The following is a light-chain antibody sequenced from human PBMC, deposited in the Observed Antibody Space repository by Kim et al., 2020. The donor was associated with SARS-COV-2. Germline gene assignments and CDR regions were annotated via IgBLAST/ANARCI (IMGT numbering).Light chain of an antibody. Sequence: IQLTQSPSSLSASVGDRVTITCRASQDISSYLAWYQQKPGKAPQLLIYAASTLQSGVPSRFSGDESGTDFTLTISSLQPEDFATYYCQQLYSYPLTFGGGTKVDIK. J-gene: IGKJ4*01. CDR2: AAS. CDR3: QQLYSYPLT. V-gene: IGKV1-9*01. CDR1: QDISSY.